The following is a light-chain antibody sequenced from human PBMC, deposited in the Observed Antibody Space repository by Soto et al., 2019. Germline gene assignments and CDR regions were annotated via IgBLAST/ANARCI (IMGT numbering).Light chain of an antibody. J-gene: IGLJ1*01. Sequence: SYELTQPPSVSVAPGQTARITCGGNNIGSKSVHWYQQKPGQAPVLVVYDDSARPSGIPERFSGSNSGNTATLTISRVEAGDEADYYWQVWDRSSDHYVFGTGTKLTVL. CDR3: QVWDRSSDHYV. V-gene: IGLV3-21*02. CDR1: NIGSKS. CDR2: DDS.